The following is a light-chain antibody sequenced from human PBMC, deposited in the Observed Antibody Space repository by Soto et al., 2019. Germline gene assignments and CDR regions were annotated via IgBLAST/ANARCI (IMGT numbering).Light chain of an antibody. CDR3: QQSSTTPWT. CDR1: QSIVTY. J-gene: IGKJ1*01. CDR2: AAS. Sequence: DIQMTQSPPSLSASVGDRVTITCRASQSIVTYLNWYQEKPGKAPKVLIYAASNLEKGVPSRFGDIGSRTYFTLTITSLQRDDLATYYCQQSSTTPWTFGQVTKVKIK. V-gene: IGKV1-39*01.